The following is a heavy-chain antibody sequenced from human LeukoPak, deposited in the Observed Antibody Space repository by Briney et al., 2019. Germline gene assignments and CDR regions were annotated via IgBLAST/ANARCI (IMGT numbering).Heavy chain of an antibody. CDR1: GGSISSGGYY. V-gene: IGHV4-31*03. J-gene: IGHJ5*02. Sequence: PSETLSLTCTVSGGSISSGGYYWSWVRQHPEKGLEWIGYIYYSGTAYYNPSLKSRVTMSVDTSKNQFSLKLSSVTAADTAGYYCARHYPYSSSFGFDPWGQGTLVTVSS. D-gene: IGHD6-6*01. CDR3: ARHYPYSSSFGFDP. CDR2: IYYSGTA.